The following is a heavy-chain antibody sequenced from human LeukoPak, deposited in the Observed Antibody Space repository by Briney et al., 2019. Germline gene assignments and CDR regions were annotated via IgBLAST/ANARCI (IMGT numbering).Heavy chain of an antibody. CDR1: GGSISSYY. D-gene: IGHD3-10*01. CDR3: ASVRRGFGESSKYYSYYYMDV. CDR2: IYYSGST. J-gene: IGHJ6*03. Sequence: SETLSLTCTVSGGSISSYYWSWIRQPPGKELEWIGNIYYSGSTDYNPSLKSRVTISVDTSKNQFSLKLSAVTAADTAVYYCASVRRGFGESSKYYSYYYMDVWGNGTTVTISS. V-gene: IGHV4-59*08.